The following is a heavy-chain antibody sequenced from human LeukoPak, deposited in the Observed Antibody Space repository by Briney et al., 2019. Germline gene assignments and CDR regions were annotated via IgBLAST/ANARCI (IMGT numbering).Heavy chain of an antibody. CDR2: INHSGST. V-gene: IGHV4-34*01. CDR3: ARIIAVAGPVDY. Sequence: SETLSLTCTVSGGSISNYYWSWIRQPPGKGLEWIGEINHSGSTNYNPSLKSRVTISVDTSKNQFSLKLSSVTAADTAVYYCARIIAVAGPVDYWGQGTLVTVSS. CDR1: GGSISNYY. J-gene: IGHJ4*02. D-gene: IGHD6-19*01.